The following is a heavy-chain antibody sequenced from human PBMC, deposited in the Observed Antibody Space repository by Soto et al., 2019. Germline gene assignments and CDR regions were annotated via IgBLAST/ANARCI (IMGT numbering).Heavy chain of an antibody. CDR1: GYTFSTYE. D-gene: IGHD1-26*01. Sequence: QVQLVQSGAEVKKPGASVKVSCEASGYTFSTYEMHWVRQAPGQRPEWMGWINGGNGKSKYSETLQGRVTFTRDTFESTAYMELTSLRSKDTAVYYCARGGGATFTHYYYYMDVWGTGTTVTVSS. V-gene: IGHV1-3*01. CDR3: ARGGGATFTHYYYYMDV. CDR2: INGGNGKS. J-gene: IGHJ6*03.